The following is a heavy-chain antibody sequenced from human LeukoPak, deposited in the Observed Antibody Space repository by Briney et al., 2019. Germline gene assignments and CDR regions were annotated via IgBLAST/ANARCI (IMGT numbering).Heavy chain of an antibody. CDR3: AKEDLRRHFDFDY. J-gene: IGHJ4*02. V-gene: IGHV3-23*01. CDR2: IGGSGDT. CDR1: GFTFSSHA. Sequence: GGSLRLSCAASGFTFSSHAMSWVRQAPGKGLEWVSGIGGSGDTYYADSVKGRFAISRDNSKNTLFLQMNSLRAEDTALYYCAKEDLRRHFDFDYRGQGTLVTVSS. D-gene: IGHD3-9*01.